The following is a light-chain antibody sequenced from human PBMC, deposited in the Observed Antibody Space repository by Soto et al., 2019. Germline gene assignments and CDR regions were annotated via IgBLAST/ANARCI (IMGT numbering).Light chain of an antibody. V-gene: IGKV1-13*02. CDR3: QQFNSYPRT. CDR2: DAS. Sequence: GDRVTITCRASQGISSALAWYQQKPGKAPKLLIYDASSLESGVTSRFSGSGSGTDFTLTISSLQPEDFATYYCQQFNSYPRTFGQGTKLEIK. J-gene: IGKJ2*01. CDR1: QGISSA.